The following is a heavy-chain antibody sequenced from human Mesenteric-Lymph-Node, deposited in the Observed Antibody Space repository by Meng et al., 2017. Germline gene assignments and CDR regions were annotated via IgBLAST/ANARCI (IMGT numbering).Heavy chain of an antibody. CDR3: GRDQGRQLINH. CDR2: IYYSVST. V-gene: IGHV4-30-4*01. D-gene: IGHD1-1*01. Sequence: VQLQESGPGLVKPCQTLSLTCSVSGGSISSGDSYWSWIRQPPGKGLEWIGYIYYSVSTYYNPSLRSRITISVDTSKNQFSLNLSSVTAADTAVYYCGRDQGRQLINHWGQGTLVTVSS. CDR1: GGSISSGDSY. J-gene: IGHJ4*02.